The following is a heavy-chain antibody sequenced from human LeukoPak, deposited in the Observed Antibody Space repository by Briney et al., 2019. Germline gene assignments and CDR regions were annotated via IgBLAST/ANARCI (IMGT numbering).Heavy chain of an antibody. CDR1: GYTFTGYY. Sequence: ASVKVSCKASGYTFTGYYMHWVRQAPGQGLEWMGWINPNSGGTNYAQKFQGRVTMTRDTSISTAYMELSRLRSDDTAVYYCARVYSYGYCGAVDYWGQGTLVTVSS. D-gene: IGHD5-18*01. CDR3: ARVYSYGYCGAVDY. V-gene: IGHV1-2*02. J-gene: IGHJ4*02. CDR2: INPNSGGT.